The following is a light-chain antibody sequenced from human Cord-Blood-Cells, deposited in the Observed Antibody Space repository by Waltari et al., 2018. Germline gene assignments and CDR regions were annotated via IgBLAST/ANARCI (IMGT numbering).Light chain of an antibody. J-gene: IGKJ4*01. CDR1: QSVSSY. CDR3: QQRSNWPP. Sequence: IVLTQSPATLSLSPGERATLSCRASQSVSSYLAWSQQKPGQAPRLLIYDASNRATGIPARFSGSGSGTDFTLTISSLEPEDFAVYYCQQRSNWPPFGGGTKVEIK. CDR2: DAS. V-gene: IGKV3-11*01.